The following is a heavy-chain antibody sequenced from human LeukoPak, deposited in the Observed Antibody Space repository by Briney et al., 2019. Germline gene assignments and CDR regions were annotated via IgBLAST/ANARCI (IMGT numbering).Heavy chain of an antibody. CDR1: GCTFRNYG. V-gene: IGHV3-30*18. J-gene: IGHJ6*02. CDR3: AKVPYYGSGTEGGMAV. Sequence: PAGTLRLSCATSGCTFRNYGMHWVRQAPAKGLEWVAVTSYDGSEKYYGDSVTDRFTISRDNSKNILYLQMISLRAEDTAVYYCAKVPYYGSGTEGGMAVWGQGTTVTVSS. D-gene: IGHD3-10*01. CDR2: TSYDGSEK.